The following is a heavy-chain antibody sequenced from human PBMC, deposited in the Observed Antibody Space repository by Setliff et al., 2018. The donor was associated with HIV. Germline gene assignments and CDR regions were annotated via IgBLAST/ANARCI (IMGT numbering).Heavy chain of an antibody. J-gene: IGHJ4*02. V-gene: IGHV1-24*01. Sequence: VASVKVSCKVSGYTLTELSMIWVRQAPGKGLEWMGGFDPEDDETIYAQKFQGRVTMTEDTSTDTAYMELSSLTTEDTAVYFCTRDRRGSNSWSGYNGGFDYWGQGTLVTVSS. D-gene: IGHD3-3*01. CDR2: FDPEDDET. CDR1: GYTLTELS. CDR3: TRDRRGSNSWSGYNGGFDY.